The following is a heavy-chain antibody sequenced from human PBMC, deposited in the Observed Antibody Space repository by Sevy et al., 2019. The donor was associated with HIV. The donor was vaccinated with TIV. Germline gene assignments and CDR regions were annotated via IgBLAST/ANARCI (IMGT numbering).Heavy chain of an antibody. Sequence: GGSLRLSCAASGFMFSTYAMNWVRQAPGKGLDWVSSISGSGDSTYYAESVKGRFTISRDNSKNTLYLQMNSLRAEDTAVYYRAKTIAAAGTGYYFDYWGQGTLVTVSS. CDR3: AKTIAAAGTGYYFDY. J-gene: IGHJ4*02. D-gene: IGHD6-13*01. CDR1: GFMFSTYA. V-gene: IGHV3-23*01. CDR2: ISGSGDST.